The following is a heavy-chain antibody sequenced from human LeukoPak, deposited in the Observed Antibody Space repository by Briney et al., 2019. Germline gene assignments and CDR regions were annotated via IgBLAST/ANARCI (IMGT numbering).Heavy chain of an antibody. CDR2: ITGSGGTT. J-gene: IGHJ4*02. CDR1: GFTFKNYA. V-gene: IGHV3-23*01. D-gene: IGHD3-9*01. CDR3: AKWGDYDILTGYYDPDY. Sequence: GGSLRLSCAASGFTFKNYAMSWGRQAPGQGLKWVSAITGSGGTTFYADSVKGRFTISRDNSKNTLYLQMNSLRAEDTAVYYCAKWGDYDILTGYYDPDYWGQGTLVTVSS.